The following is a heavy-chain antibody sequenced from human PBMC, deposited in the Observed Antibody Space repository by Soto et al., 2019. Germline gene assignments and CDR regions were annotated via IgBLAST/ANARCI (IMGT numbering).Heavy chain of an antibody. D-gene: IGHD6-19*01. CDR3: ARDGSSGETSFDY. CDR1: GGSISSYY. V-gene: IGHV4-59*01. Sequence: SETLSLTCTVSGGSISSYYWSWIRQPPGKGLEWIGYIYYSGSTNYNPSLKSRVTISVDTSKNQFSLKLSSVTAADTPVYYCARDGSSGETSFDYWGQGTLVTVSS. CDR2: IYYSGST. J-gene: IGHJ4*02.